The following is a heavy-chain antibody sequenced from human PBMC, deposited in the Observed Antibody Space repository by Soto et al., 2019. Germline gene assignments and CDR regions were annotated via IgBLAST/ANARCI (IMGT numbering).Heavy chain of an antibody. D-gene: IGHD2-2*01. CDR1: GFNFNSYE. V-gene: IGHV3-48*03. J-gene: IGHJ4*02. Sequence: EVQLVESGGGLVQPGGSLRLSCAASGFNFNSYEMKWLRQAPGKGLEWISYISSSGNTIYYADSVKGRFTISRDNAKNSLFLQMNSLRAEDTAVYYCARDYPYCSGTSCPSPSDYWGQGTLVTVSS. CDR2: ISSSGNTI. CDR3: ARDYPYCSGTSCPSPSDY.